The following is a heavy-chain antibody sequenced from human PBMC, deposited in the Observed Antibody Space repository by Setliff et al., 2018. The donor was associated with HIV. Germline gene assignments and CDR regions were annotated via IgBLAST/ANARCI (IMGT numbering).Heavy chain of an antibody. Sequence: ASVKVSCKASGYNFINYGISWVRQAPGQGLEWMGWISAYNGNTDYAPRLLGRVTMTTDAFTSTAYMELRSLSSDDTAVYYCARARLQGIVTAVGPRDNCLDPWGQGTRVTVSS. CDR2: ISAYNGNT. CDR1: GYNFINYG. J-gene: IGHJ5*02. CDR3: ARARLQGIVTAVGPRDNCLDP. D-gene: IGHD1-26*01. V-gene: IGHV1-18*01.